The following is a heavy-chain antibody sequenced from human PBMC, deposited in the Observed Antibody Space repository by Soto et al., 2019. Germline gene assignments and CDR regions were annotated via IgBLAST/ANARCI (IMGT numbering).Heavy chain of an antibody. CDR2: ISTSGSV. CDR3: ARPWTVGATIDFEF. J-gene: IGHJ4*01. CDR1: GFTFSDYY. Sequence: VQLLESGGGLVKPGGSLRLSCAASGFTFSDYYMSWLRQAPGKGLEWISYISTSGSVIYAASVKGRFTISRDNPRNSLYLQMNSLRAEDTAVYYCARPWTVGATIDFEFWGRGTLVTVSS. D-gene: IGHD1-26*01. V-gene: IGHV3-11*01.